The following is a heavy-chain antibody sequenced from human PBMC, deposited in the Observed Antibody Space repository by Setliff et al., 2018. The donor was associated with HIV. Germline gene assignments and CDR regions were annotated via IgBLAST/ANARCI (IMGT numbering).Heavy chain of an antibody. CDR2: INHSGST. CDR3: ARGRATHVRWELDY. Sequence: SETLFLTCAVYNGSFSGYYWTWIRQPPGKGLEWIGEINHSGSTNYSPSLKSRVTISVDASRNQFSLKLSSVTAADTAVYYCARGRATHVRWELDYWGQGTLVTVSS. CDR1: NGSFSGYY. D-gene: IGHD1-26*01. V-gene: IGHV4-34*01. J-gene: IGHJ4*02.